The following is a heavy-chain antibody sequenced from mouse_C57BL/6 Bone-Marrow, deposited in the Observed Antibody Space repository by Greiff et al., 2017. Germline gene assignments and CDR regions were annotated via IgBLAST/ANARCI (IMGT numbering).Heavy chain of an antibody. D-gene: IGHD2-2*01. Sequence: VQLQQSGAELVRPGASVKLSCTASGFTIKDDYMHWVKQRPEQGLEWIGWIDPENGDTEYASKFQGKATITADTSSNTAYLQLSSLTSEDTAVYYCTDYYGYVYYAMDYWGQGTSVTVSS. CDR2: IDPENGDT. CDR3: TDYYGYVYYAMDY. CDR1: GFTIKDDY. J-gene: IGHJ4*01. V-gene: IGHV14-4*01.